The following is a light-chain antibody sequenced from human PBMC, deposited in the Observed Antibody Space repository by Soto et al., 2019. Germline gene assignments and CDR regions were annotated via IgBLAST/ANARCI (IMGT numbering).Light chain of an antibody. Sequence: EIVMTQSPATLSVSPGGRATLSCRASQSISDTLAWYQQKPGQAPRLLIYSASIRPTGFPGRFSGSGSGTDFTLTINSLQSEDLAVYDCQQYNNWPWTYGQGTQVESK. CDR3: QQYNNWPWT. CDR2: SAS. J-gene: IGKJ1*01. CDR1: QSISDT. V-gene: IGKV3-15*01.